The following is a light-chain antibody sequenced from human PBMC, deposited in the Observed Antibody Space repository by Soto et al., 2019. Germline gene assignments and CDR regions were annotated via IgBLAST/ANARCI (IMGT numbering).Light chain of an antibody. V-gene: IGKV4-1*01. J-gene: IGKJ1*01. CDR1: QSVLYSSNNKNY. CDR2: WAS. CDR3: QQYSSTPTWT. Sequence: DIVMTQSPDSLAVSLGERATINCKSSQSVLYSSNNKNYLAWYQQKPGQPPKLLIYWASTRESGVPDRFSGSGSGTDFTLPISSLQAEDVAGYYCQQYSSTPTWTFGQGTKVEIK.